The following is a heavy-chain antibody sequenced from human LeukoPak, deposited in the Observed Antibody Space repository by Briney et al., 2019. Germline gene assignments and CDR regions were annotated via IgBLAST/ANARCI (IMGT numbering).Heavy chain of an antibody. CDR3: ARDRGDPYSFDY. Sequence: VASVKVSCKASGYIFTVYYMHWLRQASGQGLEYMEWINPNSGGTNYAQKFQGRVTMTRDTSITTAYMELSRLTSDDTAVYYCARDRGDPYSFDYWGQGTMVTVSS. D-gene: IGHD2-21*01. V-gene: IGHV1-2*02. CDR1: GYIFTVYY. J-gene: IGHJ4*02. CDR2: INPNSGGT.